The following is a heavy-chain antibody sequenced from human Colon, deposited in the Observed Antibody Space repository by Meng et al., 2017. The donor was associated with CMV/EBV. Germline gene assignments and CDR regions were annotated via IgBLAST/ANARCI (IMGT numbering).Heavy chain of an antibody. Sequence: ASVKVSCKSSGYTFTGYSMHWVRQARGQGLEWMGIINPSGGSTTYAQKFQGRVTMTTDTSTSTVYMELSSLRSEDTAVYYCARVGVVVPAARRDYYGMDVWGQGTTVTVSS. V-gene: IGHV1-46*01. CDR3: ARVGVVVPAARRDYYGMDV. D-gene: IGHD2-2*01. J-gene: IGHJ6*02. CDR1: GYTFTGYS. CDR2: INPSGGST.